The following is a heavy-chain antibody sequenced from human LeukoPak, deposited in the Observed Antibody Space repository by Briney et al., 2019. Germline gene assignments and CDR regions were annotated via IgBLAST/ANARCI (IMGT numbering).Heavy chain of an antibody. CDR2: IKEDGSEK. Sequence: GGSLRLSCAASGFTFSSYWMSWVRQAPGKGLEWVANIKEDGSEKYYVDSVKGRFTISRDNAKNSLYLQMNSLRAEDTAVYYCARSYSNYGINWFDPWGQGTLVTVSS. CDR3: ARSYSNYGINWFDP. D-gene: IGHD4-11*01. V-gene: IGHV3-7*01. J-gene: IGHJ5*02. CDR1: GFTFSSYW.